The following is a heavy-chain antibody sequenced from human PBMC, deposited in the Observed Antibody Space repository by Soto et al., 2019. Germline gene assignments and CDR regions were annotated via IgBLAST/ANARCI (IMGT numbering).Heavy chain of an antibody. CDR1: CGSLRRFY. J-gene: IGHJ4*02. V-gene: IGHV4-59*12. Sequence: ASENPSLPCTVSCGSLRRFYLSWVRQPPGKGLEWIGYIYYSGSTNYNPSLKSRVTISVDTSKNQFSLKLSSVTAADTAVYYCARGVTMVRGVIHTPYFDYWGQGTLVTVSS. CDR2: IYYSGST. CDR3: ARGVTMVRGVIHTPYFDY. D-gene: IGHD3-10*01.